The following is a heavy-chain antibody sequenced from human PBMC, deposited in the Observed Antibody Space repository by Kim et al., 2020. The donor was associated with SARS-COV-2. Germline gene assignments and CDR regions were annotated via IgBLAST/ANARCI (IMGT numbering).Heavy chain of an antibody. D-gene: IGHD3-3*01. J-gene: IGHJ3*02. CDR1: GGSISSSSYY. V-gene: IGHV4-39*01. Sequence: SETLSLTCTVSGGSISSSSYYWGWIRQPPGKGLEWIGSIYYSGSTYYNPSLKSRVTISVDTSKNQFSLKLSSVTAADTAVYYCARLGRLRFLEWFQADAFDIWGQGTMVTVSS. CDR3: ARLGRLRFLEWFQADAFDI. CDR2: IYYSGST.